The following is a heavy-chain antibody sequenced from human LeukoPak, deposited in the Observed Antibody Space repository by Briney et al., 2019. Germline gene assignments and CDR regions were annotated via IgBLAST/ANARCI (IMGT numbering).Heavy chain of an antibody. CDR1: GGSISSYY. Sequence: SETLSLTCTVSGGSISSYYWSWIRQPPGKGLEWIGYIYYSGSTNYNPSLKSRVTISVDTSKNQFSLKLSSVTAADTAVYYCARDGAYYYYGTDVWGQGTTVTVSS. V-gene: IGHV4-59*01. CDR3: ARDGAYYYYGTDV. CDR2: IYYSGST. J-gene: IGHJ6*02. D-gene: IGHD3-10*01.